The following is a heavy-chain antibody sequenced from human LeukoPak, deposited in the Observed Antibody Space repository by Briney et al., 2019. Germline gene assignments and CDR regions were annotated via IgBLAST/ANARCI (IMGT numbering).Heavy chain of an antibody. V-gene: IGHV4-38-2*02. CDR2: IYHSGST. CDR1: GYSISSGYY. J-gene: IGHJ4*02. D-gene: IGHD6-19*01. CDR3: ARTGPRQLIDY. Sequence: SETLSLTCTVSGYSISSGYYWGWIRQPPGKGLEWIGSIYHSGSTNYNPSLKSRVTISVDTSKNQFSLKLSSETAADTAVYYCARTGPRQLIDYWGQGTLVTVSS.